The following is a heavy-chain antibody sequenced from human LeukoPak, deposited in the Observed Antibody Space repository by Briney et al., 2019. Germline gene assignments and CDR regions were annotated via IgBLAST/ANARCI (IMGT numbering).Heavy chain of an antibody. Sequence: SETLSLTCTVSGGSISSYYWSWIRQPPGKGLEWIGYIYYSGSTNYNPSLKSRVTISVDTSKNQFSLKLSSVTAADTAVYYCARVQTYYDILTGYYSHDAFDIWGQGTMVTVSS. CDR3: ARVQTYYDILTGYYSHDAFDI. D-gene: IGHD3-9*01. V-gene: IGHV4-59*08. CDR2: IYYSGST. CDR1: GGSISSYY. J-gene: IGHJ3*02.